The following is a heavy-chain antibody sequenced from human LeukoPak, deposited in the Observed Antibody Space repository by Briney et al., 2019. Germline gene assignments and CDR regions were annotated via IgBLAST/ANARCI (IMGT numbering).Heavy chain of an antibody. CDR1: GFTFSSYG. CDR3: ARDHYDSSGYLDY. V-gene: IGHV3-33*01. J-gene: IGHJ4*02. D-gene: IGHD3-22*01. Sequence: GGSLRLSCAASGFTFSSYGMHWVRQAPGKGLEWVAVIWYDGSNKYYADSVKGRFTISRDNSKNTLYLQMNSLRAEDTAVHYCARDHYDSSGYLDYWGQGTLVTVSS. CDR2: IWYDGSNK.